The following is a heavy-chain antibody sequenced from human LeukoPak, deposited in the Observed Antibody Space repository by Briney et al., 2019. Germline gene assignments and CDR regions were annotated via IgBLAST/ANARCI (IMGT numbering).Heavy chain of an antibody. CDR1: GYTFTSYA. J-gene: IGHJ4*02. D-gene: IGHD3-9*01. Sequence: ASVKVSCXASGYTFTSYAMHWARQAPGQRLEWMGWSNAGNGNTKCSQEFQGRVTITRDTSASPAYMALSSLRSEDMAVYYCSKVGILTGYWGYFDYWGQGTLVTVSS. CDR2: SNAGNGNT. V-gene: IGHV1-3*02. CDR3: SKVGILTGYWGYFDY.